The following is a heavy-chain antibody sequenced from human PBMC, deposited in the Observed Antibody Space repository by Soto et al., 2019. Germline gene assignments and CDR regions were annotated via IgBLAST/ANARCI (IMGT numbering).Heavy chain of an antibody. Sequence: QVQLVQSGAEVKEPGDSVRVSCEASGYTFTAYYIHWVRQAPGQGLEWMGWINPKFGDTTYEQDFQGRVSMTRDMSISTVYMEFSNLTSDDTAIYYCARNMDYYYGRGSGNGHGVWGQGTTVTVFS. CDR1: GYTFTAYY. V-gene: IGHV1-2*02. CDR3: ARNMDYYYGRGSGNGHGV. CDR2: INPKFGDT. D-gene: IGHD3-10*02. J-gene: IGHJ6*02.